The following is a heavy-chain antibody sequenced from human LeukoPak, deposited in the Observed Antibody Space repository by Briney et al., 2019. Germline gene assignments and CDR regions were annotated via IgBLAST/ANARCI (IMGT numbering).Heavy chain of an antibody. CDR3: ARETGTTVTTPGWFDP. D-gene: IGHD4-17*01. J-gene: IGHJ5*02. V-gene: IGHV3-7*03. CDR1: GFTFSSYW. CDR2: IKQDGSEK. Sequence: GGSLRLSCAASGFTFSSYWMNWVRQAPGKGLEWVANIKQDGSEKYYVDSVKGRFTISRDNAKNSLYLQMNSLRAEDTAVYYCARETGTTVTTPGWFDPWGQGTLVTVSS.